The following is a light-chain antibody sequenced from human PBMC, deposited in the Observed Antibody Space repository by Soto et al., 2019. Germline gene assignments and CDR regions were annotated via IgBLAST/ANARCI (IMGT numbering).Light chain of an antibody. Sequence: EVGLTQSPCTLSLSPGERATLSCRASQSVSSSYLAWYQQKPGQAPRLLIYGASSRATGIPDRFSGSGSGTDFTLTISRLEPEDFAVYYCQQYGSSPRTFGQGTKVDTK. CDR1: QSVSSSY. J-gene: IGKJ1*01. V-gene: IGKV3-20*01. CDR3: QQYGSSPRT. CDR2: GAS.